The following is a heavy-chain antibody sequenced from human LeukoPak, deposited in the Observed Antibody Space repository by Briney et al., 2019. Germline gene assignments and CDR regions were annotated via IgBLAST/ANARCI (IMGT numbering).Heavy chain of an antibody. J-gene: IGHJ3*02. CDR3: VKDQAGTTGNAFDI. Sequence: PGGSLRLSCSVSGLSFSRYPIHWVRQAPGKGLEYVSAISSNGGSTYYAESVKGRFTISRDNSKNTLYLQMSSLRGEDTAVYYCVKDQAGTTGNAFDIWGQGTMVTVSS. CDR2: ISSNGGST. CDR1: GLSFSRYP. D-gene: IGHD1-1*01. V-gene: IGHV3-64D*06.